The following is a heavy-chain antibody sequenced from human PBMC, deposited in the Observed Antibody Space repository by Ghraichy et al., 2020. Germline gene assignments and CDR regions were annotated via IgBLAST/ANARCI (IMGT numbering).Heavy chain of an antibody. Sequence: GGSLRLSCTASGFTFSSFSMNWVRQAPGKGLEWVSYVSSRSSTIYYAESVRGRFTISRDNAKNSLYLQMSSLRVEDTAVYYCARFGPSGIVAGRLDPWGQGTLVTVSS. CDR2: VSSRSSTI. CDR3: ARFGPSGIVAGRLDP. CDR1: GFTFSSFS. D-gene: IGHD3-16*02. J-gene: IGHJ5*02. V-gene: IGHV3-48*04.